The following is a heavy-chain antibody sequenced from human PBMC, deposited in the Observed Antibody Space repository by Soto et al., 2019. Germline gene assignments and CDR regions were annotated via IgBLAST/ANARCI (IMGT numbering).Heavy chain of an antibody. Sequence: QVQLVQSGAEVKKPGSSVKVSCKASGGTFSSYAISWVRQAPGQGLEWMGGIIPIFGTANYAQKFQGRVRITADESTSTAYMELSSLRSEDTAVYYCARAYCGGDCYYRGRYYYYGMDVWGQGTTVTVSS. V-gene: IGHV1-69*01. J-gene: IGHJ6*02. CDR1: GGTFSSYA. D-gene: IGHD2-21*02. CDR2: IIPIFGTA. CDR3: ARAYCGGDCYYRGRYYYYGMDV.